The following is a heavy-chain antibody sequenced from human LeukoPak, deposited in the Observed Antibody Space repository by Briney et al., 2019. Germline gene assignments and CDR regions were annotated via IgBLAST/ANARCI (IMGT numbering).Heavy chain of an antibody. V-gene: IGHV1-2*02. J-gene: IGHJ4*02. CDR1: GYTFTDSY. Sequence: GASVKVSCKASGYTFTDSYMHWVRQAPGQGLEWMGWINPNSGGTNYAQKSQGRVTMTRDTSISTAYMELSRLRSDDTAVYYCARGYRTMVRGVIGSFRYWGQGTLVTVSS. D-gene: IGHD3-10*01. CDR3: ARGYRTMVRGVIGSFRY. CDR2: INPNSGGT.